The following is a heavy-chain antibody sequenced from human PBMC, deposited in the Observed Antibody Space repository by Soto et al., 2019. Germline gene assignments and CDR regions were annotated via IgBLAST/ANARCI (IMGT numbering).Heavy chain of an antibody. CDR3: ARDPPTMRGD. J-gene: IGHJ6*02. CDR2: INPSGGST. V-gene: IGHV1-46*01. Sequence: QVQLVQSGAEVKKPGASVKVSCKASGYTFTSYYMHWVRQAPGQGLEWMGIINPSGGSTSYAQKFQXXVXMXXDTSTSTVYMELSSLRSEDTAVYYCARDPPTMRGDWGQGTTVTVSS. CDR1: GYTFTSYY. D-gene: IGHD3-22*01.